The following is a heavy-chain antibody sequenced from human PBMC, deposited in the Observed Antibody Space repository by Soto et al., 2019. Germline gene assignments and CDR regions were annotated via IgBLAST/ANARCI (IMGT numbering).Heavy chain of an antibody. CDR1: GYNFISYG. J-gene: IGHJ6*02. D-gene: IGHD3-10*01. CDR3: VRDSSDAWFGELSGAMDV. V-gene: IGHV1-18*01. Sequence: ASVKVSCKPSGYNFISYGISWVRQAPGQGLEWMGWISAYNGNTKFAQTFQGRVTMTTDTSTNTVYMELRSLRSDDTAVYYCVRDSSDAWFGELSGAMDVWGQGTTVTVSS. CDR2: ISAYNGNT.